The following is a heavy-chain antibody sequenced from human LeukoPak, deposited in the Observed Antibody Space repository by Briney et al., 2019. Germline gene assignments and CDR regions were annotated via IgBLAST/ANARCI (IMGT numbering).Heavy chain of an antibody. CDR1: GGTFSSYA. J-gene: IGHJ6*02. D-gene: IGHD3-9*01. CDR2: IIPIFGTA. Sequence: SVKVSCKASGGTFSSYAISWVRQAPGQGLEWMGGIIPIFGTANYAQKFQGRVTITADESTSTAYMELSSLRSEDTAVYYCASPPNSQDYDILTGYPVWGQGTTVTVSS. V-gene: IGHV1-69*01. CDR3: ASPPNSQDYDILTGYPV.